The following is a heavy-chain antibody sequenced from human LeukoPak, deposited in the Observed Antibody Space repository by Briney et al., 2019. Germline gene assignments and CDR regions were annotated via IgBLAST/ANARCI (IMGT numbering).Heavy chain of an antibody. V-gene: IGHV3-11*04. D-gene: IGHD3-22*01. J-gene: IGHJ4*01. CDR2: ISNSANTI. Sequence: GGSLRLSCAVSGFTFSDHYFAWIRQAPGKGLEWISYISNSANTIYYADSVRGRFTITRDNAKNSLFLQMNSLRVEDTAVYYCVRGPDYYYDSSGSFDYGGHGTLVTVSS. CDR1: GFTFSDHY. CDR3: VRGPDYYYDSSGSFDY.